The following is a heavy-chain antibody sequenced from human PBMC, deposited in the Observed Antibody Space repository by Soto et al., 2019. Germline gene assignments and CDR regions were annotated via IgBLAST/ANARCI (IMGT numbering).Heavy chain of an antibody. CDR2: INPNSGGT. CDR3: ARWYYYDSSGSRDYYYGMDV. CDR1: GYTFTGYY. V-gene: IGHV1-2*04. J-gene: IGHJ6*02. D-gene: IGHD3-22*01. Sequence: ASVKVSCKASGYTFTGYYMHWVRQAPGQGLEWMGWINPNSGGTNYAQKFQGWATMTRDTSISTAYMELSRLRSDDTAVYYCARWYYYDSSGSRDYYYGMDVWGQGTTVTVSS.